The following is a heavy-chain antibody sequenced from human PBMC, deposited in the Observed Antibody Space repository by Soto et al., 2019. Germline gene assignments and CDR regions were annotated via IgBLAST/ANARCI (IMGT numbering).Heavy chain of an antibody. CDR3: AKDRPSGYDLGPAYYYYYGMDV. CDR2: ISGSGGST. Sequence: EVQLLESGGGLVQPGGSLRLSCAASGFTFSSYAMSWVRQAPGKGLEWVSAISGSGGSTYYADSVKGRFTISRDNSKNTLYLQMNSLRAEDTAVYYCAKDRPSGYDLGPAYYYYYGMDVWGQGTTVTVSS. D-gene: IGHD5-12*01. V-gene: IGHV3-23*01. J-gene: IGHJ6*02. CDR1: GFTFSSYA.